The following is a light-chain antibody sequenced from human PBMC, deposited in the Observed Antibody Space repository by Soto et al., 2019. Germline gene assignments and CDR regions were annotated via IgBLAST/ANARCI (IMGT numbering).Light chain of an antibody. J-gene: IGKJ5*01. CDR2: GAS. CDR1: QSVSNNY. CDR3: QQRSNWYT. V-gene: IGKV3D-20*02. Sequence: ETELSQSPGTLSLYPGERATLSCRASQSVSNNYLAWYQQKPGQAPRLLIYGASNRSTGIPDRFSGSGSGIDFTLTISSLEPEDFAVYYCQQRSNWYTFGQGTRLEIK.